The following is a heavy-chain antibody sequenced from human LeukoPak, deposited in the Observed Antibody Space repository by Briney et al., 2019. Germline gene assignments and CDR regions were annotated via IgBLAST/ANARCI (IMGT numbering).Heavy chain of an antibody. CDR2: IWYDGSNK. J-gene: IGHJ4*02. V-gene: IGHV3-33*01. Sequence: GGPLRLSCAASGFTFSSYGMPWVRQAPGKGLEWVAVIWYDGSNKYYADSVKGRFTISRDNSKNTLYLQMNSLRAEDTAVYYCARWTLTYYYDSSGYVDYWGQGTLVTVSS. CDR1: GFTFSSYG. CDR3: ARWTLTYYYDSSGYVDY. D-gene: IGHD3-22*01.